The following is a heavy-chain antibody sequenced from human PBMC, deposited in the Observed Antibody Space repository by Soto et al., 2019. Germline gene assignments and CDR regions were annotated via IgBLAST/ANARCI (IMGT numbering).Heavy chain of an antibody. V-gene: IGHV1-18*01. D-gene: IGHD2-2*01. Sequence: ASVKVSCKASGYTFTSYGISWVRQAPGQGLEWMGWISAYNGNTNYAQKFQGRVTMTTDKSTSTAYMELSSLRSEDTAVYYCARDGTGIVVVPAAGFDPWGQGTLVTVSS. CDR1: GYTFTSYG. J-gene: IGHJ5*02. CDR2: ISAYNGNT. CDR3: ARDGTGIVVVPAAGFDP.